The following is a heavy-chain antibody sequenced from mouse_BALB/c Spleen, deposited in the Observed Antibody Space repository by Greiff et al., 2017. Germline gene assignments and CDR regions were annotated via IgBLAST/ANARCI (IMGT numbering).Heavy chain of an antibody. CDR2: IWSGGST. V-gene: IGHV2-2*02. Sequence: QVQLQQSGPGLVQPSQSLSITCTVSGFSLTSYGVHWVRQSPGKGLEWLGVIWSGGSTDYNAAFISRLSISKDNSKSQVFFKMNSLQANDTAIYYCASYGNYEGLDYWGQGTTLTVSS. J-gene: IGHJ2*01. CDR3: ASYGNYEGLDY. CDR1: GFSLTSYG. D-gene: IGHD2-1*01.